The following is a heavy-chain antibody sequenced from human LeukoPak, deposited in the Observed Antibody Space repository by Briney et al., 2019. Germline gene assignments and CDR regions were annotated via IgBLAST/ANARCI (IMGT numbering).Heavy chain of an antibody. CDR2: SSAYNGDT. CDR3: ARESCTSGTCYFDDY. V-gene: IGHV1-18*01. CDR1: GYTFTTYG. J-gene: IGHJ4*02. D-gene: IGHD2-2*01. Sequence: ASVKVSCKASGYTFTTYGISWVRQAPGQGLEWMGWSSAYNGDTKYAQKLQGRVTMTTDTSTSTAYMELRSLRSDDTAVYYCARESCTSGTCYFDDYWGQGTLVTVSS.